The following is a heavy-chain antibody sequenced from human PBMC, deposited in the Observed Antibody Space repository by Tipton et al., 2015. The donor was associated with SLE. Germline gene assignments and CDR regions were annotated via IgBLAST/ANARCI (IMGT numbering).Heavy chain of an antibody. Sequence: GSLRLSCAVSGFTFSIYDMNWVRQAPGKGLEWVSAIFGSGGSTYYADSVKGRFTISRDNSENTLYLQMNSLRAEDTAVYYCARDRFGNMDVWGKGTTVTVSS. CDR2: IFGSGGST. CDR3: ARDRFGNMDV. V-gene: IGHV3-23*01. CDR1: GFTFSIYD. J-gene: IGHJ6*03. D-gene: IGHD3-3*01.